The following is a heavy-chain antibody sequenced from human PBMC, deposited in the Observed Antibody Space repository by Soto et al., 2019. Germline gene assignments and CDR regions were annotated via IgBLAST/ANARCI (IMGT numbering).Heavy chain of an antibody. CDR3: AKWDDYGDRKEAFDI. D-gene: IGHD4-17*01. V-gene: IGHV3-9*01. Sequence: ESGGGLVQPGRSLRLSCAASGFTFDDYAMHWVRQAPGKGLEWVSGISWNSGSIGYADSVKGRFTISRDNAKNSLYPQMNSLRAEDTALYYCAKWDDYGDRKEAFDIWGQGTMVTVSS. CDR1: GFTFDDYA. J-gene: IGHJ3*02. CDR2: ISWNSGSI.